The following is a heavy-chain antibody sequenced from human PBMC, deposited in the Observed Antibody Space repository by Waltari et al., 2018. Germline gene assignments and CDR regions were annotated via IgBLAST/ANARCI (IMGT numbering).Heavy chain of an antibody. V-gene: IGHV1-2*02. CDR1: GYTFTGYY. CDR3: ARDLTKSYYDSSGYPRPPDAFDI. D-gene: IGHD3-22*01. J-gene: IGHJ3*02. Sequence: QVQLVQSGAEVKKPGASVKVSCKASGYTFTGYYMHWVRQAPGQGLEWMGWINPNSGGTNYAQKFQGRVTMTRDTSISTAYMELSRLRSDDTAVYYCARDLTKSYYDSSGYPRPPDAFDIWGQGTMVTVSS. CDR2: INPNSGGT.